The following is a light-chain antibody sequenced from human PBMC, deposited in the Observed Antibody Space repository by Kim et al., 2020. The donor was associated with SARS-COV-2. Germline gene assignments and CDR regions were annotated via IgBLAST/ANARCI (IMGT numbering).Light chain of an antibody. CDR3: CSYAGSIVV. Sequence: PGQSVTISCTGTSRDVGGYNYVSWYQQHPGKAPKLMIYEVSKRPSGVPNRFSGSKSGNTASLTVAGLHAEDGADYYCCSYAGSIVVFGGGTQLTVL. J-gene: IGLJ2*01. CDR2: EVS. CDR1: SRDVGGYNY. V-gene: IGLV2-8*01.